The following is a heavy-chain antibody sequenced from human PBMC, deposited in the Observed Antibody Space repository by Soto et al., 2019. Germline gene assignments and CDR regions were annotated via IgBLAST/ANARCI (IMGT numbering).Heavy chain of an antibody. Sequence: PGVSLRLSCVASGFIFSGSAMYWVRQAPGKGLEWVGVISPDGTNKYYVDSVKGRFSISRDDSENTLFLQMNSLRPDDTAVYYCARVGSGGGGDYWGQGSLVTVSS. J-gene: IGHJ4*02. D-gene: IGHD1-26*01. V-gene: IGHV3-30*04. CDR3: ARVGSGGGGDY. CDR2: ISPDGTNK. CDR1: GFIFSGSA.